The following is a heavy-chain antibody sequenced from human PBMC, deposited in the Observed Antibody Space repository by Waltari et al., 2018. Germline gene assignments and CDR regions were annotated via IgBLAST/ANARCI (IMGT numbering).Heavy chain of an antibody. CDR1: GYTFMDYF. D-gene: IGHD3-10*01. CDR3: APLPGGSGQTFDY. Sequence: EVELVQSGAEVKKPGATVKISCKASGYTFMDYFMHWVQQAPGKGLEGMGRIDPEDGETVYSEKVHGRVTIAADTSTDTAYMELSSLTSGDTAVYYCAPLPGGSGQTFDYWGQGTLVTVSS. V-gene: IGHV1-69-2*01. CDR2: IDPEDGET. J-gene: IGHJ4*02.